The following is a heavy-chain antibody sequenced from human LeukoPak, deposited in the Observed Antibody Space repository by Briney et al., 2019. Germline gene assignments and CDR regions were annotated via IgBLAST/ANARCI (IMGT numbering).Heavy chain of an antibody. CDR3: ARDRAPKAYCGGDCYSWFDP. V-gene: IGHV4-59*01. J-gene: IGHJ5*02. CDR2: IYYSGST. D-gene: IGHD2-21*02. CDR1: GGSISSYY. Sequence: PSETLSLTCTVSGGSISSYYWSWIRQPPGKGLEWIGYIYYSGSTNYNPSLKSRVTISVDTSKNQFSLKLSSVTAAGTAVYYCARDRAPKAYCGGDCYSWFDPWGQGTLVTVSS.